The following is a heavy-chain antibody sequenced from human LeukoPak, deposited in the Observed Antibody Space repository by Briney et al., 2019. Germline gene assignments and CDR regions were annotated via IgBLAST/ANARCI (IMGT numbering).Heavy chain of an antibody. CDR2: ISYDGSNK. D-gene: IGHD3-9*01. CDR3: AKDEVADILTGLNWFDP. J-gene: IGHJ5*02. CDR1: GFTFSSYG. V-gene: IGHV3-30*18. Sequence: GGSLRLSCAASGFTFSSYGMHWARQAPGKGLEWVAVISYDGSNKYYADSVKGRFTISRDNSKNTLYLQMNSLRAEDTAVYYCAKDEVADILTGLNWFDPWGQGTLVTVSS.